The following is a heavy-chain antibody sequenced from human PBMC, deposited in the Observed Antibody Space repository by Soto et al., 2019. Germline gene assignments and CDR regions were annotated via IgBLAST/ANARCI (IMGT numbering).Heavy chain of an antibody. J-gene: IGHJ5*02. CDR3: ARGNGGYCSSTSCYGLFLNWFDP. V-gene: IGHV1-18*01. D-gene: IGHD2-2*01. Sequence: ASVKVSCKASGYTFTSYGISWVRQAPGQGLEWMGWINPNSGNTNYAQKLQGRVTMTRDTSISTAYMELSRLRSDDTAVYYCARGNGGYCSSTSCYGLFLNWFDPWGQGTLVTVSS. CDR1: GYTFTSYG. CDR2: INPNSGNT.